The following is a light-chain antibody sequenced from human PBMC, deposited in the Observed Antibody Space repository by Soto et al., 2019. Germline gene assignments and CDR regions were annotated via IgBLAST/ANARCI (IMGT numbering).Light chain of an antibody. J-gene: IGKJ1*01. V-gene: IGKV3-20*01. Sequence: EVVLTQSPGTLSLSPGERATLSCRASQSVADSYLAWYQQKPGRAPRRLCYGATSRATGIPDRFSGSGSGRDFTRTIGTLAPDDFGVYYGHHFGNSPETFGQGTKVE. CDR2: GAT. CDR3: HHFGNSPET. CDR1: QSVADSY.